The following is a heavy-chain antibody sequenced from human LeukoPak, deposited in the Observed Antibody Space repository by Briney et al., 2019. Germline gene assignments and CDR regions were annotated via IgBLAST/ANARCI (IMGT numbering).Heavy chain of an antibody. D-gene: IGHD3-16*01. J-gene: IGHJ4*02. CDR1: GYTFTGYY. V-gene: IGHV1-2*02. Sequence: ASVKVSCKASGYTFTGYYMHWVRQAPGQGLEWMGWINPNSGGTNYAQKFQGRVTITTDESTSTAYMELSSLRSEDTAVYYCARHYDSTAVAPQMDVWGQGTLVTVSS. CDR2: INPNSGGT. CDR3: ARHYDSTAVAPQMDV.